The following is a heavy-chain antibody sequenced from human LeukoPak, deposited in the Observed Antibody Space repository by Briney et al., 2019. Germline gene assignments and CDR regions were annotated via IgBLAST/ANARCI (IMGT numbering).Heavy chain of an antibody. V-gene: IGHV4-39*01. D-gene: IGHD3-9*01. J-gene: IGHJ5*02. Sequence: PSETLSLTCTVSGGSISSSRYYWSWIRQAPGKGLEWIGSIYYSGTTYYNPSLKSRVTISVDTSKNQFSLKLSSVTAADTAVYYCARHNPNRGRYFDWLPFDPWGQGTLVTVSS. CDR1: GGSISSSRYY. CDR3: ARHNPNRGRYFDWLPFDP. CDR2: IYYSGTT.